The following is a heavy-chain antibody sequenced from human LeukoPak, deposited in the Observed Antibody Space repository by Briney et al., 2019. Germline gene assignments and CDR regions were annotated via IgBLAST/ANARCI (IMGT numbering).Heavy chain of an antibody. CDR3: ARARIAVAGRADAFDI. CDR2: IYYSGST. V-gene: IGHV4-59*01. CDR1: GGSISSYY. D-gene: IGHD6-19*01. Sequence: PSETLSLTCTVSGGSISSYYWSWIRQPPGKGLEWIGYIYYSGSTNYNPSLKSRVTISVDTSKNQFALKLSSVTAADTAVYTCARARIAVAGRADAFDIWGQGTMVTVSS. J-gene: IGHJ3*02.